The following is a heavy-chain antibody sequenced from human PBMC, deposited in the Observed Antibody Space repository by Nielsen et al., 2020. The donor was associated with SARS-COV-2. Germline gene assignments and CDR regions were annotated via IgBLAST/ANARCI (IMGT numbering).Heavy chain of an antibody. D-gene: IGHD6-19*01. J-gene: IGHJ4*02. V-gene: IGHV3-48*03. Sequence: GGSLRLSCAASGFTFSSYEMNWVRQAPGKGLEWVSYISSSGSTIYYADSVKGRFTISRDNAKNSLYLQMNSLRAEDMAVYYCARVSEQWLVQGDYFDYWGQGTLVTVSS. CDR3: ARVSEQWLVQGDYFDY. CDR1: GFTFSSYE. CDR2: ISSSGSTI.